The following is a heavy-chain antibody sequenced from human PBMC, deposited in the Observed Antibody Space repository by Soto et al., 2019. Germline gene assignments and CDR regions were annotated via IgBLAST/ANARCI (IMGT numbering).Heavy chain of an antibody. J-gene: IGHJ4*02. CDR3: ARDHIAVAGFDFDY. Sequence: QVQLQESGPGLVKPSQTLSLTCTVSGGSISSGDYYWSWIRQPPGKGLEWIGYIYYSGSTYYNPSLKRRVTRSVDTSKNQFSLKLSSVTAADTAVYYWARDHIAVAGFDFDYWGQGTLVTVSS. CDR2: IYYSGST. D-gene: IGHD6-19*01. V-gene: IGHV4-30-4*01. CDR1: GGSISSGDYY.